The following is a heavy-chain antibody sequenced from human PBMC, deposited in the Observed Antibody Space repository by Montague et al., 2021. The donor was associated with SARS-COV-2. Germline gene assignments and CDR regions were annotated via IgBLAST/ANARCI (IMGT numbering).Heavy chain of an antibody. Sequence: TLSLTCSVSGGSISSGSYYWSWIRQPAGKGLEWIGRIYTSGSTNYNPSLKSRVTISVDTSKNQFSLKLSSVTAADTAVYYCARAPDVDTAMVIYYYGMDVWAQGTTVTVSS. J-gene: IGHJ6*02. CDR2: IYTSGST. CDR3: ARAPDVDTAMVIYYYGMDV. V-gene: IGHV4-61*02. D-gene: IGHD5-18*01. CDR1: GGSISSGSYY.